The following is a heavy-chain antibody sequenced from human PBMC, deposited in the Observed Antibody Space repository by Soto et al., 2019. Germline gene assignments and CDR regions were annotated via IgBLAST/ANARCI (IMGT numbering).Heavy chain of an antibody. CDR3: ARDLFMEMATAPTEDY. D-gene: IGHD5-18*01. CDR2: IIPIFGTA. Sequence: QVQLVQSGAEVKKPGSSVKVSCKASGGTFSSYAISWVRQAPGQGLEWMGGIIPIFGTANYAQKFQGRVTITADESRGTAYMELSSRRSEDTAVYYGARDLFMEMATAPTEDYWGQGTLVTVSS. J-gene: IGHJ4*02. V-gene: IGHV1-69*12. CDR1: GGTFSSYA.